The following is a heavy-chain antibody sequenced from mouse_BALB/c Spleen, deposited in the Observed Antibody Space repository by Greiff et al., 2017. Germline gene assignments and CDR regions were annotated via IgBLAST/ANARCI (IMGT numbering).Heavy chain of an antibody. CDR2: IRNKANGYTT. CDR3: ARDIGYGNLAWFAY. V-gene: IGHV7-3*02. J-gene: IGHJ3*01. CDR1: GFTFTDYY. D-gene: IGHD2-10*02. Sequence: EVKLMESGGGLVQPGGSLRLSCATSGFTFTDYYMSWVRQPPGKALEWLGFIRNKANGYTTEYSASVKGRFTISRDNSQSILYLQMNTLRAEVSATYYCARDIGYGNLAWFAYWGQGTLVTVSA.